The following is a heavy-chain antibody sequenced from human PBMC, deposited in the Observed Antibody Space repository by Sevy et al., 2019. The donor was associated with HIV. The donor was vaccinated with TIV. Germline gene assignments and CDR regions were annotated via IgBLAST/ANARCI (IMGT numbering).Heavy chain of an antibody. V-gene: IGHV3-23*01. D-gene: IGHD3-22*01. CDR1: GFTFSSYA. J-gene: IGHJ4*02. CDR3: AKGNNYYCDSSGYFDY. Sequence: GGSLRLSCAASGFTFSSYAMSWVRQAPGKGLEWVSTIRGSGGSTYYADSVKGRFTMSRDNSKNTLSLQMNSLRAEDTAVYFCAKGNNYYCDSSGYFDYWGQGTLVTVSS. CDR2: IRGSGGST.